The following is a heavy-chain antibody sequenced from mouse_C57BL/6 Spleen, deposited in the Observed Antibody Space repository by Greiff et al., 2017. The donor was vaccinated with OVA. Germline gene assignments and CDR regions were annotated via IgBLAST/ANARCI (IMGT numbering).Heavy chain of an antibody. D-gene: IGHD1-1*01. Sequence: VQLQQPGAELVMPGASVKLSCKASGYTFTSYWMHWVKQRPGQGLEWIGEIDPSDSYTNYNQKFKGKSTLTVDKSSSTAYMQLSSLTSEDSAVYYCANGLYYYGSSYEGYIDYWGQGTTLTVSS. V-gene: IGHV1-69*01. CDR3: ANGLYYYGSSYEGYIDY. CDR1: GYTFTSYW. J-gene: IGHJ2*01. CDR2: IDPSDSYT.